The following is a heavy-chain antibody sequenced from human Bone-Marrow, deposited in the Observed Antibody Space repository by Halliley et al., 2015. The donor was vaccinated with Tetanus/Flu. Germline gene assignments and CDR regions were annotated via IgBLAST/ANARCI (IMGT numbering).Heavy chain of an antibody. Sequence: TLSLTCTVSGGSIGNYYWTWIRQPPGKGLEWIGYIYYSGGTNYNRSLKSRVTISVDKSKNQFSVNLRSVTAADTAVYYCAREAFSCFGMGVWGQGATVFFSS. CDR3: AREAFSCFGMGV. CDR1: GGSIGNYY. J-gene: IGHJ6*02. D-gene: IGHD2-21*01. CDR2: IYYSGGT. V-gene: IGHV4-59*01.